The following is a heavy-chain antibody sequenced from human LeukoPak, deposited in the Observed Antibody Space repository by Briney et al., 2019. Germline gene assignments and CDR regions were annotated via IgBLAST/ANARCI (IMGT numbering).Heavy chain of an antibody. CDR3: ANRGYCSSTSCQRVYYYYMDV. CDR2: IRYDGSNK. J-gene: IGHJ6*03. Sequence: GGSLRLSCAASGFTFSSYGMHWVRQAPGKGLEGVAFIRYDGSNKYYADSVKGRFTISRDNSKNTLYLQMNSLRAEDTAVYYCANRGYCSSTSCQRVYYYYMDVWGKGTTVTVSS. CDR1: GFTFSSYG. V-gene: IGHV3-30*02. D-gene: IGHD2-2*03.